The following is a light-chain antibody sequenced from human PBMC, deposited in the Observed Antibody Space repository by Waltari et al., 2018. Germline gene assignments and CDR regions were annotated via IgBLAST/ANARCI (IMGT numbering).Light chain of an antibody. CDR2: DAD. V-gene: IGKV3-20*01. CDR1: QSVRKY. CDR3: QKYESLPAT. J-gene: IGKJ1*01. Sequence: EIVLTQSPGTLSLSPGERATLSCRASQSVRKYLAWYQQRPGQAPRLLNYDADTRATGIPDRCSGSGFGTDVCLTISRLEPEDFAVYYCQKYESLPATFGQGTKVEIK.